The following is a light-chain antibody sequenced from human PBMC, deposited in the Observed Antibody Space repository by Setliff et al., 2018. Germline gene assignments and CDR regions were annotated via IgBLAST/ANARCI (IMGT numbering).Light chain of an antibody. CDR1: DSDVGGFNL. J-gene: IGLJ1*01. V-gene: IGLV2-14*03. CDR3: SSYSSSNIPFV. Sequence: QSALTQPASVSWSPGQSITISCTGTDSDVGGFNLVSWYQQHPGKAPKFMIYDVSNRPSGVSNRFAGSKSVNTASLTISGLQAEDEADYCCSSYSSSNIPFVFGTGTKVTVL. CDR2: DVS.